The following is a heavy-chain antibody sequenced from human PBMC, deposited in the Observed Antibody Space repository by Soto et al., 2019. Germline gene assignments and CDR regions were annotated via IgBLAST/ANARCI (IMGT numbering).Heavy chain of an antibody. D-gene: IGHD6-6*01. Sequence: QVQLQASGPGLVKPSGTLSLTCAVSGDSVNTSDWWNWVRQPPGKGLEWIGEIYHGGNTYYNPTLKSRVTISLDKSKNQLALELTSVTATDTAIYYCARDHQMSDTSSFDFWGQGTLVTVSS. CDR3: ARDHQMSDTSSFDF. CDR1: GDSVNTSDW. J-gene: IGHJ4*02. CDR2: IYHGGNT. V-gene: IGHV4-4*02.